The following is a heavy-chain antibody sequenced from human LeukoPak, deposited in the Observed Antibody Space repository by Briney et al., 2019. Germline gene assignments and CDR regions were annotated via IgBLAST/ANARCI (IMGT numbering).Heavy chain of an antibody. CDR1: GGSISSGSYY. D-gene: IGHD6-6*01. J-gene: IGHJ3*02. V-gene: IGHV4-61*02. CDR3: ARDPRYSSSAHVFDI. CDR2: IYSSGST. Sequence: SETLSLTCTVSGGSISSGSYYWSWIRQPAGTGLEWIGRIYSSGSTNYNPSLKSRVTISQDTSKNQVSLKLSSVTAADTAVYYCARDPRYSSSAHVFDIWGQGIMVTVSS.